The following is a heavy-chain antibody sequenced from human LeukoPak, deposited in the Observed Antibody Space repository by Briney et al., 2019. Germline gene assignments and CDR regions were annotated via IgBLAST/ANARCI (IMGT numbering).Heavy chain of an antibody. CDR2: ISYDGSNK. CDR3: AKDGGESTCFDY. Sequence: GRSLRLSCAASGFTFSSYGMHWVRQAPGKGLEWVAVISYDGSNKYYADSVKGRFTISRDNSKNTLYLQMNSLRAEDTAVYYCAKDGGESTCFDYWGQGTLVTVSS. CDR1: GFTFSSYG. V-gene: IGHV3-30*18. J-gene: IGHJ4*02. D-gene: IGHD3-16*01.